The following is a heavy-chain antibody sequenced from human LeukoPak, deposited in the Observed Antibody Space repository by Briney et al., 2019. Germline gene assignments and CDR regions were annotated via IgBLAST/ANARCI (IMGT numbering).Heavy chain of an antibody. CDR2: IYYSGST. J-gene: IGHJ3*02. Sequence: LETLSLTCTVSGGSISSYYWSWIRQPPGKGLEWIGYIYYSGSTNYNPSLKSRVTISVDTSKNQFSLKLSSVTAADTAVYYCARTLDYGDYVGAFDIWGQGTMVTVSS. CDR3: ARTLDYGDYVGAFDI. CDR1: GGSISSYY. D-gene: IGHD4-17*01. V-gene: IGHV4-59*01.